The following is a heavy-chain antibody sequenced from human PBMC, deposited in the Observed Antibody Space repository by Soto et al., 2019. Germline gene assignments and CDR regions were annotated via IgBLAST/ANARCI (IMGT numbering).Heavy chain of an antibody. J-gene: IGHJ4*02. CDR3: ARGGAAYGLDY. CDR1: GYSFLNYW. CDR2: IYPGDSDT. D-gene: IGHD3-10*01. Sequence: PGESLKISCRGSGYSFLNYWIGWVRQMPGKGLESMGIIYPGDSDTRYSPSFQGQVTITHDKSISTAFLQWSSLQASDSAMYYCARGGAAYGLDYWGQGTLVTVSS. V-gene: IGHV5-51*01.